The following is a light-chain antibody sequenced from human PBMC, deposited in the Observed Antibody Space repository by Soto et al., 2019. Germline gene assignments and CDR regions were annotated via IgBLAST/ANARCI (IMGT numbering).Light chain of an antibody. CDR2: WAS. J-gene: IGKJ1*01. CDR1: QSVLYSSNNKNY. Sequence: DIVMTQSPDSLAVSLGERATINCKSSQSVLYSSNNKNYLAWYQQKPGQPPKLLIYWASTRESGVPDRFSGSGSGTDFTLTNSSLQGADEAVYYCQQHYSTPWTFGQGNKVE. V-gene: IGKV4-1*01. CDR3: QQHYSTPWT.